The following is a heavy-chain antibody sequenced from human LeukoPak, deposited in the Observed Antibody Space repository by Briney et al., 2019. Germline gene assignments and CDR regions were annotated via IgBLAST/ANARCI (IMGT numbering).Heavy chain of an antibody. J-gene: IGHJ4*02. Sequence: GASVKVSCEASGYTFTSYDINWVRQATGQGLEWMGWMNPNSGNTGYAQKFQGRVTITRNTSISTAYMELSSLRSEDTAVYYCARDRVVDGDVIDYWGQGTLVTVSS. CDR3: ARDRVVDGDVIDY. CDR2: MNPNSGNT. V-gene: IGHV1-8*03. CDR1: GYTFTSYD. D-gene: IGHD3-16*02.